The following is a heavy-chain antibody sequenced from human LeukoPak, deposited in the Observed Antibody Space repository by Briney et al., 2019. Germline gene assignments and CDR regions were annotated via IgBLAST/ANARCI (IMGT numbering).Heavy chain of an antibody. D-gene: IGHD3-3*01. J-gene: IGHJ4*02. CDR3: ASGQYYDLWSGYYVD. CDR2: INHSGST. Sequence: SETLSLICAVYGGSFSGHYWSWIRQPPGKGLEWVGEINHSGSTNYNPSLESRVTISVDTSKNHFSLKLSSVTAADTAVYYCASGQYYDLWSGYYVDWGQGTLVTVSA. CDR1: GGSFSGHY. V-gene: IGHV4-34*01.